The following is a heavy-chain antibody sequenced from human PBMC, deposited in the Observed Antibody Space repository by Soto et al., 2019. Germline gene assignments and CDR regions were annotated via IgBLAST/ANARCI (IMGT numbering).Heavy chain of an antibody. V-gene: IGHV1-3*01. CDR2: INAGNGNT. J-gene: IGHJ6*02. Sequence: ASVKVSCKASGYTFTSYAMHWVRQAPGQRLEWMGWINAGNGNTKYSQKLQGRVTITRDTSISTAYMELSRLRSDDTAVYYCARYFYDSSGYYYGTRGYYYYGMDVWGQGTTVTVSS. CDR1: GYTFTSYA. CDR3: ARYFYDSSGYYYGTRGYYYYGMDV. D-gene: IGHD3-22*01.